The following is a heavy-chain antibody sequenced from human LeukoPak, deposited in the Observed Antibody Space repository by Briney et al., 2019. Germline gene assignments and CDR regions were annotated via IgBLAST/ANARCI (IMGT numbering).Heavy chain of an antibody. CDR1: GGSFSGYY. Sequence: SETLSLTCAVCGGSFSGYYWSWIRQPPGKGLEWIGEINHSGSTNYNPSLKSRVTISVDTSKNQFSLKLSSVTAADTAVYYCARGVGRALGGGSYFDYWGQGSLVTVSS. CDR2: INHSGST. D-gene: IGHD2-15*01. CDR3: ARGVGRALGGGSYFDY. V-gene: IGHV4-34*01. J-gene: IGHJ4*02.